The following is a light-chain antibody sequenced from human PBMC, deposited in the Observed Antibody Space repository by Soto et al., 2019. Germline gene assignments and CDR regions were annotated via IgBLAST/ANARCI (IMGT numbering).Light chain of an antibody. CDR2: GAS. CDR3: HQYGSPPWT. Sequence: EIVLTQSPGTLSLSPGERATLSCRASQSGFDIYLAWFQQKPGQAPRLLIYGASNRATCIPDRFSGSGSGTDFTLTISRLEPEDSAVYYCHQYGSPPWTVGQGTRVEIK. V-gene: IGKV3-20*01. CDR1: QSGFDIY. J-gene: IGKJ1*01.